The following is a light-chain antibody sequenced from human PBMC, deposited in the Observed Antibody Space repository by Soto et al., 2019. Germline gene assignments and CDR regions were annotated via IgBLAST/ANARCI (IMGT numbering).Light chain of an antibody. J-gene: IGKJ1*01. CDR2: GAS. CDR1: QSVSSSY. V-gene: IGKV3-20*01. CDR3: QQYDTSPPWT. Sequence: EIVLTQSPGTLYLSPGERATLSCRASQSVSSSYLAWYQQKPGQAPRLLIYGASSRATGIPDRFSGSGSGTDFTLTSSRLEPEDLAVYYCQQYDTSPPWTVGQGTKVEIK.